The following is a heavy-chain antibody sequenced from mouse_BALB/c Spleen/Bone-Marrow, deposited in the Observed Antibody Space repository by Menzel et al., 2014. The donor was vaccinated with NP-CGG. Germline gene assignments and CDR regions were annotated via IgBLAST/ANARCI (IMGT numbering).Heavy chain of an antibody. V-gene: IGHV5-4*02. J-gene: IGHJ4*01. D-gene: IGHD1-3*01. Sequence: EVQGVESGGGLVKPGGSLKLSCAASGFTFGDYYMYWVRQTPEKRLEWVATISDGGSYTYFPYSVKGRFTISRDNAKNTLYLQMNSLKSEDAAMYYCARLTPDYAMDYWGQGTSVTVSS. CDR3: ARLTPDYAMDY. CDR2: ISDGGSYT. CDR1: GFTFGDYY.